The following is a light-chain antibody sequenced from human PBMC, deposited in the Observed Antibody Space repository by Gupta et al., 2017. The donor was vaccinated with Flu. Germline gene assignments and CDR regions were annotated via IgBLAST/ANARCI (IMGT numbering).Light chain of an antibody. Sequence: QAGLPQPPSVSKGLRPTATLTCTGNSNNVGNQGAAWLQQHQGHPPKLLSYRNDNRPSGISERFSASRSGNTASLTITGLQSEEEADYYCSAWDSSLSTRVFGGGTKLTVL. J-gene: IGLJ2*01. CDR1: SNNVGNQG. CDR2: RND. V-gene: IGLV10-54*04. CDR3: SAWDSSLSTRV.